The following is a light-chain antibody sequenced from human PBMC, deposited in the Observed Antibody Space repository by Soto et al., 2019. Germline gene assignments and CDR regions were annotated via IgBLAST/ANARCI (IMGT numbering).Light chain of an antibody. J-gene: IGKJ1*01. CDR2: DAS. V-gene: IGKV3-11*01. CDR1: QSVSSY. Sequence: EIVLTQSPATLSLSPGERATLSCRASQSVSSYLAWYQQKPGQAPRLLIYDASNRATGIPARFSGSGSGTDFTLTISSLSPEDFAVYYGQQRSNWPPWTFGQGTKVEIK. CDR3: QQRSNWPPWT.